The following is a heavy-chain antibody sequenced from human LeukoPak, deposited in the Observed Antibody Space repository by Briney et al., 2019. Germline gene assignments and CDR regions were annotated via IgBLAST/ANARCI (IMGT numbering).Heavy chain of an antibody. V-gene: IGHV3-11*04. D-gene: IGHD3-3*01. CDR1: GFTFSDYY. CDR3: ARWFTIFGVDLFDY. CDR2: ISSSGSTI. Sequence: GGSLRLSCAASGFTFSDYYMSWIRQAPGKGLEWMSYISSSGSTIYYADSVKGRFTISRDNAKNSLYLQMNSLRAEDTAVYYCARWFTIFGVDLFDYWGQGTLVTVSS. J-gene: IGHJ4*02.